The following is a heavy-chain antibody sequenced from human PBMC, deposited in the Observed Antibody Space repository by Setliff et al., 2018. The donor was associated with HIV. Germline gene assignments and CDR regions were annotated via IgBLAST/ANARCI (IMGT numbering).Heavy chain of an antibody. CDR2: SNTSGGSA. CDR1: GYTFTTYP. J-gene: IGHJ4*01. CDR3: ARNQGDSSGWYAGDF. V-gene: IGHV1-46*01. Sequence: ASVKVSCKASGYTFTTYPMHWVRQAPGQGLEWVGVSNTSGGSAGYAEKFRGRVTMTRDTSTNTVYMDLRNLRSEDTAVYYCARNQGDSSGWYAGDFWGHGTLVTVSS. D-gene: IGHD6-19*01.